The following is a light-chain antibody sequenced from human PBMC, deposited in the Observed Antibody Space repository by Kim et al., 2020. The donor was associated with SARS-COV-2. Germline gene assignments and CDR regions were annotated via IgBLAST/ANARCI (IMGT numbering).Light chain of an antibody. CDR2: YDS. V-gene: IGLV3-21*04. J-gene: IGLJ2*01. Sequence: SYELTQPPSVSVAPGKTARITCGGNNIGSKSVHWYQQKPGQAPVLVIYYDSDRPSGIPERVSGSNSGNTATLTISRVEAGDEADYYCQVWDSSSDHRVFGGGTQLTVL. CDR3: QVWDSSSDHRV. CDR1: NIGSKS.